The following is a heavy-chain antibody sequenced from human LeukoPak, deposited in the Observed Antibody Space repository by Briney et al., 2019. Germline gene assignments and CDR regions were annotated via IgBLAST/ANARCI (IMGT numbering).Heavy chain of an antibody. J-gene: IGHJ4*02. V-gene: IGHV3-21*01. CDR3: ARVPVQQLVMAVPFDY. CDR1: GFTFSSYS. D-gene: IGHD6-13*01. CDR2: ISSSSSYI. Sequence: PGGSLRLSCAASGFTFSSYSMNWVRQAPGKGLEWVSSISSSSSYIYYADSVKGRFTISRDNAKNSLYLQMNSLRAEDTAVYYCARVPVQQLVMAVPFDYWGQGTLVTVSS.